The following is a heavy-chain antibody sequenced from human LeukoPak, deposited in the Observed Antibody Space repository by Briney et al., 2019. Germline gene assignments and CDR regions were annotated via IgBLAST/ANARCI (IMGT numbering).Heavy chain of an antibody. Sequence: GGSLRLSCAASGFTFSSYTMSWVRHAPGEGLMWVSGLSDSGTSTYYVDSVKGRFTIYRDNSKNVLYLQKNSLRADDTALYYCAKTLWGLTLLSSDHWVEGTLVTVSS. J-gene: IGHJ4*02. V-gene: IGHV3-23*01. CDR1: GFTFSSYT. CDR3: AKTLWGLTLLSSDH. D-gene: IGHD2-21*02. CDR2: LSDSGTST.